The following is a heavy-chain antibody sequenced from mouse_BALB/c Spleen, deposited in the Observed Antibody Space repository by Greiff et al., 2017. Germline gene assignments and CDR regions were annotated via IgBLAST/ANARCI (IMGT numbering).Heavy chain of an antibody. V-gene: IGHV5-4*02. J-gene: IGHJ3*01. Sequence: EVKLMESGGGLVKPGGSLKLSCAASGFTFSDYYMYWVRQTPEKRLEWVATISDGGSYTYYPDSVKGRFTISRDNAKNNLYLQMSSLKSEDTAVYYCAREEGFAYWGQGTLVTVSA. CDR2: ISDGGSYT. CDR1: GFTFSDYY. CDR3: AREEGFAY.